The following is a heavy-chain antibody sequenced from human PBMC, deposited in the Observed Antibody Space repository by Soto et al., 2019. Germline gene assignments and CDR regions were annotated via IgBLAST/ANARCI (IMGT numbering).Heavy chain of an antibody. V-gene: IGHV5-10-1*01. CDR3: ARLRGVIKTPSDY. Sequence: GESLKISCKGSGYSFTSYWISWVRQMPVKGLEWMGRIDPSDSYTNYSPSFQGHVTISADKSISTAYLQWSSLKASDTAMYYCARLRGVIKTPSDYWGQGTLVTVSS. J-gene: IGHJ4*02. CDR2: IDPSDSYT. CDR1: GYSFTSYW. D-gene: IGHD3-10*01.